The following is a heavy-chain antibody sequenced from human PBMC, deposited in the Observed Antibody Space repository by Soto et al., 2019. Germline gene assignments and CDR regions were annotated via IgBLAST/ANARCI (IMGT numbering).Heavy chain of an antibody. V-gene: IGHV4-39*01. D-gene: IGHD3-16*01. Sequence: SETLSLTCTVSSGSISSSNHYWDWIRQPPGKGLEWIGSTYYSGSAYSNPSLKSRVTISVDTSKNQFFLKLTSVTAADTAVYYCARRAYRSNWFDPWGQGTLVTVS. J-gene: IGHJ5*02. CDR2: TYYSGSA. CDR3: ARRAYRSNWFDP. CDR1: SGSISSSNHY.